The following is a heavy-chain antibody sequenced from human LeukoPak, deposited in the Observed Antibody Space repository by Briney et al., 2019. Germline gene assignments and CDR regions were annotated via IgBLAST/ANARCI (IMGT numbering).Heavy chain of an antibody. CDR3: ARDYRGYNSFDP. D-gene: IGHD1-26*01. CDR2: IYYSGST. Sequence: SETLSLTCTVSGGSISSYYWSWIRQPPGKGLEWIGYIYYSGSTNYNPSLKSRVTISVDTSKNQFSLKLSSVTAADTAVYYCARDYRGYNSFDPWGQGTLVTVSS. J-gene: IGHJ5*02. CDR1: GGSISSYY. V-gene: IGHV4-59*01.